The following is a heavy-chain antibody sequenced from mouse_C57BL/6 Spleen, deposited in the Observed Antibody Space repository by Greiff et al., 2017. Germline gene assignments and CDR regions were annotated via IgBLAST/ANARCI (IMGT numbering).Heavy chain of an antibody. CDR1: GFTFSDYY. CDR2: INYDGSST. Sequence: EVKLMESEGGLVQPGSSMKLSCTASGFTFSDYYMAWVRQVPEKGLEWVANINYDGSSTYYLDSLKSRFIISRDNAKNILYLQMSSLKSEDTATYYCARDRGSKGAMDYWGQGTSVTVSS. V-gene: IGHV5-16*01. D-gene: IGHD2-5*01. CDR3: ARDRGSKGAMDY. J-gene: IGHJ4*01.